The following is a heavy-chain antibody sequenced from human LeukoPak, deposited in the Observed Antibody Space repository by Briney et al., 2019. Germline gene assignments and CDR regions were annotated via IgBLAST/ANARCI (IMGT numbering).Heavy chain of an antibody. CDR1: GGTFSSYA. CDR3: ARVRLRTLDY. J-gene: IGHJ4*02. V-gene: IGHV1-69*01. CDR2: IIPIFGTA. D-gene: IGHD4-17*01. Sequence: SVKASCKASGGTFSSYAISWVRQAPGQGLEWRGGIIPIFGTANYAQKFQGRVTITADESTSTAYMALSSLRSEDTAVYYCARVRLRTLDYWGQGTLVTVSS.